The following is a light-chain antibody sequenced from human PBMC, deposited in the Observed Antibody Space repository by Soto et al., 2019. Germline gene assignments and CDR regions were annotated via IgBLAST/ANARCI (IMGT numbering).Light chain of an antibody. J-gene: IGKJ1*01. CDR2: GAS. CDR3: QQYGRSPWT. CDR1: QSVSSN. V-gene: IGKV3-20*01. Sequence: EIVVTETRATLSVSPGERATLCCRASQSVSSNLAWYQQKPGQAPRLLVYGASNRATGIPDRFSGSGSGTDFTLIISRLEPEDFAVYYCQQYGRSPWTFGQGTKVDI.